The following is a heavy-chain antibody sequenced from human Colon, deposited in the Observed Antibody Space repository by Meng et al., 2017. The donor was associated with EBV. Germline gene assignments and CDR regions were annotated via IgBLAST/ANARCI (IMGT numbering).Heavy chain of an antibody. CDR2: IHHSGST. CDR1: GGSFSGNF. V-gene: IGHV4-34*02. Sequence: VHLQQWGAGLLKPAETLFITCAVFGGSFSGNFWTWIRQSPGEGLEWIGEIHHSGSTKYNPSLKNRVSISLDTSKKQFSLQLTSVTAADTAVYFCARDPAQEDFDTSGYMYDSWGPGTLVTVSS. CDR3: ARDPAQEDFDTSGYMYDS. J-gene: IGHJ5*01. D-gene: IGHD3-22*01.